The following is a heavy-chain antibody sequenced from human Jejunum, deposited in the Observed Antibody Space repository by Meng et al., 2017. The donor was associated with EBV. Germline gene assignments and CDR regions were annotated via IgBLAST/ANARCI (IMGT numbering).Heavy chain of an antibody. CDR1: GYTLTRNG. V-gene: IGHV1-18*01. Sequence: QVQLVHSGGEVKKPGASWKVNCKTRGYTLTRNGISWVRQAPGRGLEWMGWVSANSGDTSYAQKFQGRVTLTTDTSTSTAYMELRSLRSDDSAVYYCARDVFYRFDSWGQGTLVTVSS. CDR3: ARDVFYRFDS. J-gene: IGHJ4*02. CDR2: VSANSGDT. D-gene: IGHD4-11*01.